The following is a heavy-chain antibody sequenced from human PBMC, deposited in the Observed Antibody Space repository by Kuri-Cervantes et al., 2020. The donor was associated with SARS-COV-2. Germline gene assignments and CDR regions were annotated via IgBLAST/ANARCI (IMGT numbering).Heavy chain of an antibody. CDR1: GFTFSSYA. CDR3: AKDRVGVQDF. CDR2: ISGSGGST. D-gene: IGHD2-21*01. Sequence: GESLKISCAASGFTFSSYAMSWVRQAPGKGLEWVSAISGSGGSTYYADSVKGRFTISGDNSKNTLYLQMNSLRAEDTAVYYCAKDRVGVQDFWGQGTLVTVSS. V-gene: IGHV3-23*01. J-gene: IGHJ4*02.